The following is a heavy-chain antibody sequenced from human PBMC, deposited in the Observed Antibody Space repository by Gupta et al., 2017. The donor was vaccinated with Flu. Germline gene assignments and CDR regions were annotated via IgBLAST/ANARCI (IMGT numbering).Heavy chain of an antibody. CDR2: TYYRSKWYN. D-gene: IGHD3-22*01. J-gene: IGHJ5*02. CDR1: GDSVSTSPAA. CDR3: VRGGYDIGCNFYRWFDP. V-gene: IGHV6-1*01. Sequence: QVQLQQSGPGLVRPSQTLSLTCTVSGDSVSTSPAAWNWIRQSPSRGLEWLGRTYYRSKWYNEYGVCSIGRITVNPETSKNQVFLQLDAVTTDEKDVEYCVRGGYDIGCNFYRWFDPGGQGTIVTVSS.